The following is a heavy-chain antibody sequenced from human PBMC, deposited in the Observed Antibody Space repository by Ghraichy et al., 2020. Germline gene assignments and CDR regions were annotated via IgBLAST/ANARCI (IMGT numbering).Heavy chain of an antibody. CDR3: VKGASYGYDRSAPYFDY. V-gene: IGHV3-43*01. J-gene: IGHJ4*02. D-gene: IGHD3-22*01. CDR2: ISWDGDYT. Sequence: ETLSLTCAASGFAFDDYTMHWVRQGPGKGLEWVSLISWDGDYTDYGDSVKGRFTISRDNSGNSLFLQMSSLSDEDTALYYCVKGASYGYDRSAPYFDYWGQGTLVTVSS. CDR1: GFAFDDYT.